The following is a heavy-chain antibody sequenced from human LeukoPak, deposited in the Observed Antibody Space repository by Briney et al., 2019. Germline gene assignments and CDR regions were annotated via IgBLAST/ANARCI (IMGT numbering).Heavy chain of an antibody. Sequence: ASVKVSCKASGYTFTSYGINWVRQAPGQGLEWMGWINPNSGGTNYAQKFQGRVTMTRDTSISTAYMELSRLRSDDTAVYYCAREQYDSSGYYFFHDFWGQGTLVTVSS. CDR1: GYTFTSYG. D-gene: IGHD3-22*01. V-gene: IGHV1-2*02. J-gene: IGHJ4*02. CDR3: AREQYDSSGYYFFHDF. CDR2: INPNSGGT.